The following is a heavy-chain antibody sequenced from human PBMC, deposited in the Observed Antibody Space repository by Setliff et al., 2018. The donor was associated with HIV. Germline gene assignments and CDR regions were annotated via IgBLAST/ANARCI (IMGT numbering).Heavy chain of an antibody. CDR2: IYSGGTT. J-gene: IGHJ6*03. CDR3: ARGRTRTYFSHYYMDV. Sequence: SETLSLTCTVSGGSISSSSYYWGWIRQPPGKGLEWIGNIYSGGTTYYNSSLRSRVTISVDTSKNQFSLKLNSVTAADTAVYYCARGRTRTYFSHYYMDVWGKGTTVTVSS. V-gene: IGHV4-39*07. CDR1: GGSISSSSYY.